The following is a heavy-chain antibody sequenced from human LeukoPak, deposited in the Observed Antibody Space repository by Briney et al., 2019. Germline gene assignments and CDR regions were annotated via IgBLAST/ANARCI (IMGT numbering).Heavy chain of an antibody. J-gene: IGHJ4*02. CDR3: ARGSWFGELLYSY. CDR2: INPNSGGT. D-gene: IGHD3-10*01. Sequence: GGSLRLSCAASGFTFSSYAMHWVRQAPGQGLEWMGWINPNSGGTNYAQKFQGRVTMTRDTSIRTAYMELSRLRSDDTAVYYCARGSWFGELLYSYWGQGTLVTVSS. CDR1: GFTFSSYA. V-gene: IGHV1-2*02.